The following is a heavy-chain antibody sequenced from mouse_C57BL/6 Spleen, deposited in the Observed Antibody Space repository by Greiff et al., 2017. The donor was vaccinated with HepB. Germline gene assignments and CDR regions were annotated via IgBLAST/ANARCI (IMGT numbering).Heavy chain of an antibody. CDR2: ISNGGGST. D-gene: IGHD1-1*01. V-gene: IGHV5-12*01. Sequence: EVMLVESGGGLVQPGGSLKLSCAASGFTFSDYYMYWVRQTPEKRLEWVAYISNGGGSTYYPDTVKGRFTISRDNAKNTLYLQMSRLKSEDTAMYYCARPYYYGSSPHYYAMDYWGQGTSVTVSS. CDR1: GFTFSDYY. CDR3: ARPYYYGSSPHYYAMDY. J-gene: IGHJ4*01.